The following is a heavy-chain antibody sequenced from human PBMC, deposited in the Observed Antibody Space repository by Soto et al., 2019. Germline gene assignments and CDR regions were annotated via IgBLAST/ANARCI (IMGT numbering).Heavy chain of an antibody. D-gene: IGHD3-10*01. CDR2: IYYSGST. V-gene: IGHV4-39*01. J-gene: IGHJ6*03. CDR3: ARHHNGQWFGEVDYYYYYMDV. CDR1: GGSISSSSYY. Sequence: QLQLQESGPGLVKPSETLSLTCTVSGGSISSSSYYWGWIRQPPGKGLEWIGSIYYSGSTYYNPSLKSRVTISVDTSKNQFSLKLSSVTAADTAVYYCARHHNGQWFGEVDYYYYYMDVWGKGTTVTVSS.